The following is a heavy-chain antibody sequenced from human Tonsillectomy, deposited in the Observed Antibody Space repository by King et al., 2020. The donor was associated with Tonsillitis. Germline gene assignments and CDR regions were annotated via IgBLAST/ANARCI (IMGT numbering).Heavy chain of an antibody. D-gene: IGHD2-15*01. J-gene: IGHJ4*02. CDR3: ARGGGCSGGSCYLGDY. V-gene: IGHV3-7*04. Sequence: VQLVESGGALVHPGGSLRLSCAASGFTFSAYWMSWVRQAPGKGLEWVANINQDGTEKYYVDSVKGRFTISRDNAKNSLYLQMNSLRAEDTAMYYCARGGGCSGGSCYLGDYWGQGTLVTVPS. CDR1: GFTFSAYW. CDR2: INQDGTEK.